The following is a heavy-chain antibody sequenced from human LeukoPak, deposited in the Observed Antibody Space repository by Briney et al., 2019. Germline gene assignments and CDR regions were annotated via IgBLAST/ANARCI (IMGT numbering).Heavy chain of an antibody. D-gene: IGHD6-13*01. Sequence: ASVKVSCKASGYTFTSYDINWVRQATGQGLEWMGWMNPNSGNTGYAQKFQGRVTMTRNTSISTAYMELSSLRSEDTAVYYCAKSSSWPKKKYYYYYMDVWGKGTTVTVSS. V-gene: IGHV1-8*01. J-gene: IGHJ6*03. CDR3: AKSSSWPKKKYYYYYMDV. CDR2: MNPNSGNT. CDR1: GYTFTSYD.